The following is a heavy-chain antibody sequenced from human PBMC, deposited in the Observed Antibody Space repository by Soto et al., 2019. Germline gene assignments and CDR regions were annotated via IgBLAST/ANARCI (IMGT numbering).Heavy chain of an antibody. CDR3: ARVPSKDILTGYKVYYFDY. D-gene: IGHD3-9*01. V-gene: IGHV4-31*03. CDR1: GGSISSGGYY. Sequence: SETLSLTCTVPGGSISSGGYYWSWIRQHSGKGLEWIGYIYYSGSTYYNPSLKSRVTISVDTSKNQFSLKLSSVTAADTAVYYCARVPSKDILTGYKVYYFDYWGQGTLVTVSS. J-gene: IGHJ4*02. CDR2: IYYSGST.